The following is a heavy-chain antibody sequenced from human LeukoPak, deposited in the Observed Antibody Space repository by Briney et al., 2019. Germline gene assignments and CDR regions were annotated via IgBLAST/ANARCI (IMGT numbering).Heavy chain of an antibody. J-gene: IGHJ4*02. CDR2: ISYDGSNK. D-gene: IGHD5-18*01. CDR1: GFTFSSYA. Sequence: PGGSLRLSCAASGFTFSSYAMHWVRQAPGKGLEWVAVISYDGSNKYYADSVKGRFTISRDNSKNTLYLQMNSLRAEDTAVYYCATPEGQRRIQLWELPVYWGQGTLVTVSS. V-gene: IGHV3-30-3*01. CDR3: ATPEGQRRIQLWELPVY.